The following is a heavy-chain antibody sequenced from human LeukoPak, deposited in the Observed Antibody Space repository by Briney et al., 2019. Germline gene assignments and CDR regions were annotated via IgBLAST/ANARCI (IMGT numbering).Heavy chain of an antibody. Sequence: GGSLTLSCAASGFTFGKYWMSWVRQAPGKGLEWVANINQIGSEKYYVDSVRGRFTISRGNAKNSLYLQMNSLRAEDTAVYYCAKDSYSKGDFWGQGVLVTVSS. J-gene: IGHJ4*02. V-gene: IGHV3-7*01. CDR2: INQIGSEK. D-gene: IGHD6-13*01. CDR3: AKDSYSKGDF. CDR1: GFTFGKYW.